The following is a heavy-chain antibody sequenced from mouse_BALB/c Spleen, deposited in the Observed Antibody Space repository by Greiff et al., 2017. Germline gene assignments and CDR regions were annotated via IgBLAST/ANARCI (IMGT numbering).Heavy chain of an antibody. Sequence: EVMLVESGGGLVKPGGSLKLSCAASGFTFSDYYMYWVRQTPEKRLEWVATISDGGSYTYYPDSVKGRFTISRDNAKNNLYLQMSSLKSEDTAMYYCARDGGYEADFDYWGQGTTLTVSS. CDR3: ARDGGYEADFDY. V-gene: IGHV5-4*02. CDR1: GFTFSDYY. CDR2: ISDGGSYT. D-gene: IGHD2-14*01. J-gene: IGHJ2*01.